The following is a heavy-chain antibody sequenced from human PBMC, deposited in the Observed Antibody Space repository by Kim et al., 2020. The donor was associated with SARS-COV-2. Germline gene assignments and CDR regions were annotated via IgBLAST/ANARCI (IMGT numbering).Heavy chain of an antibody. J-gene: IGHJ4*02. Sequence: ASVKVSCKASGYTFTSYYMHWVRQAPGQGLEWMGIINPSGGSTSYAQKFQGRVTMTRDTSTSTVYMELSSLRSEDTAVYYCARVSSTGVAGTVNYFDYWGQGTLVTVSS. CDR3: ARVSSTGVAGTVNYFDY. CDR2: INPSGGST. V-gene: IGHV1-46*01. D-gene: IGHD6-19*01. CDR1: GYTFTSYY.